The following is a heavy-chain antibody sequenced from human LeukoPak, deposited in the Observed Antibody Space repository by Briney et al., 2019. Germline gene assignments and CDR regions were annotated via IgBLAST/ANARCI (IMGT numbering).Heavy chain of an antibody. J-gene: IGHJ4*02. V-gene: IGHV3-23*01. CDR2: ISGSGGST. Sequence: GGSLRLSCAASGFTFSSYAMSWVRQAPGKGLEWVSAISGSGGSTDYADSVKGRFTISRDNSKNTLYLQMSSLTGEDTTLYYCVRRGDASSGWGDHDYWGQGALVTVSS. D-gene: IGHD6-19*01. CDR1: GFTFSSYA. CDR3: VRRGDASSGWGDHDY.